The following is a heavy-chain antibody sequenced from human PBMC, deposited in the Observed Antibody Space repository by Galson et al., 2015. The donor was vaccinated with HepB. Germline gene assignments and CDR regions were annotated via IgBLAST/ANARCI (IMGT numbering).Heavy chain of an antibody. CDR1: GYTFTSHS. Sequence: SCKASGYTFTSHSLDWLRQAPGQGPEWVGRINTYNGQTEFAQKFQGRVTMTIQTSTTTAYMELRSLKSDDTAIYYCARRDFDDEGFDYWGQGTLVTVSS. CDR3: ARRDFDDEGFDY. CDR2: INTYNGQT. D-gene: IGHD3-3*01. V-gene: IGHV1-18*01. J-gene: IGHJ4*02.